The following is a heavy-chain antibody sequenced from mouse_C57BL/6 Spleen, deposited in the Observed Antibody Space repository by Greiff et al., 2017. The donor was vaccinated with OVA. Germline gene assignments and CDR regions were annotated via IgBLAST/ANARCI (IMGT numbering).Heavy chain of an antibody. CDR2: IDPSDSYT. CDR1: GYTFTSYW. CDR3: ARNSNYPWSFDV. Sequence: VQLQQPGAELVMPGASVKLSCKASGYTFTSYWMHWVKQRPGQGLEWIGEIDPSDSYTNYNQKFKGKSTLTVDKSSSTAYMQLSSLTSEDSAVYYCARNSNYPWSFDVWGTGTTVTVSS. J-gene: IGHJ1*03. V-gene: IGHV1-69*01. D-gene: IGHD2-5*01.